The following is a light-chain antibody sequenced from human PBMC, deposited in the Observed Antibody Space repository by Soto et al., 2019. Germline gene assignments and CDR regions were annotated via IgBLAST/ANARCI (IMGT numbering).Light chain of an antibody. J-gene: IGKJ1*01. CDR2: AAS. Sequence: DIQMTQSPSSLSASVGDRVTITCRASQSISSYLNWYQQKPGKAPKLLIYAASSLQSGVPSRFSGSGSGTEFTITISSVQPEDFATYYCQQSYSTPWTFGQGTKVEIK. CDR3: QQSYSTPWT. CDR1: QSISSY. V-gene: IGKV1-39*01.